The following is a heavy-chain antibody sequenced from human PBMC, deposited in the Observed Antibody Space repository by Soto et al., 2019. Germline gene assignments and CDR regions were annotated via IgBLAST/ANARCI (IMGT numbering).Heavy chain of an antibody. V-gene: IGHV4-39*01. J-gene: IGHJ4*02. CDR3: ARHLTSVATQAYFDV. CDR1: GDSISSRSYY. D-gene: IGHD4-17*01. CDR2: IYYSGST. Sequence: SETLSLTCTVTGDSISSRSYYWGWIRQPPGKGLEWIGSIYYSGSTYNNPSPRSRVSMSIDTSKDQFSLKLKSVTAADTALYFCARHLTSVATQAYFDVWGPGFLVTVSS.